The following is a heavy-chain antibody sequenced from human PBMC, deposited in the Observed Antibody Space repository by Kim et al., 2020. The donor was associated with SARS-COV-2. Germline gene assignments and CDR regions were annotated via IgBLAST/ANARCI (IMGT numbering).Heavy chain of an antibody. CDR3: ARDSDYSYYYIMDV. D-gene: IGHD4-17*01. J-gene: IGHJ6*02. Sequence: YAQKFQGRVTMTTDTSRSTGYMELRSLRSDDTAVYYCARDSDYSYYYIMDVWGQGTTVTVSS. V-gene: IGHV1-18*01.